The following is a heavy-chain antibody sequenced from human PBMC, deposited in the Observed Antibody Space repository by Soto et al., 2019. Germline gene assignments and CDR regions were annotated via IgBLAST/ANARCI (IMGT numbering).Heavy chain of an antibody. J-gene: IGHJ3*02. CDR3: ARDAAPYYYDSSGYGAYDI. D-gene: IGHD3-22*01. Sequence: GASVKVSCKASGGTFSSYAISWVRQAPGQGLEWMGGIIPIFGTANYAQKFQGRVTITADESTSTAYMELSSLRSEDTAVYYCARDAAPYYYDSSGYGAYDIWGQGTMVTVSS. CDR1: GGTFSSYA. V-gene: IGHV1-69*13. CDR2: IIPIFGTA.